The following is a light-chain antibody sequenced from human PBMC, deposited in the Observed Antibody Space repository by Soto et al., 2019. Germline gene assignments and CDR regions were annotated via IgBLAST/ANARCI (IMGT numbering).Light chain of an antibody. CDR2: GVN. CDR3: SSYTSSITNV. CDR1: SSDIGDYNY. J-gene: IGLJ1*01. Sequence: QSALTQPASVSGSPGQSITISCTGTSSDIGDYNYVSWYQQRPEKAPELMIYGVNNRPPGVSNRFSGSKSGNTASLTISGRQAEDEADYYCSSYTSSITNVFGTGTKVTVL. V-gene: IGLV2-14*01.